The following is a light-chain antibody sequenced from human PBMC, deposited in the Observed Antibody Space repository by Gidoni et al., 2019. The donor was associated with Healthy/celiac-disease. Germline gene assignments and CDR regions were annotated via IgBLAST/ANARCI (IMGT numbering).Light chain of an antibody. CDR2: GNS. V-gene: IGLV1-40*01. CDR1: SSNIWAGYD. J-gene: IGLJ2*01. Sequence: QSVLTQPPSVSGAPGQRVTISCTWSSSNIWAGYDVHWYHQLPGTAPKLLIYGNSNRPSGVPDRFSGSKSGTSASLAITGLQAEDEADYYCQSYDSSLSGSVFGGGTKLTVL. CDR3: QSYDSSLSGSV.